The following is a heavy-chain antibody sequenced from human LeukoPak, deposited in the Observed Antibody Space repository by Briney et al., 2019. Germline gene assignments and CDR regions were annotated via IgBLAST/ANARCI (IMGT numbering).Heavy chain of an antibody. CDR3: AKDLSLYGDSLDYFDY. D-gene: IGHD4-17*01. CDR1: GFTFTSYW. V-gene: IGHV3-7*03. CDR2: INQDGTEK. Sequence: GGSLRLPCAASGFTFTSYWMSWVRQAPGKGLEWVANINQDGTEKYYVRSVKGRFTISRDNSKNTLYLQMNSLRAEDTAVYYCAKDLSLYGDSLDYFDYWGQGTLVTVSS. J-gene: IGHJ4*02.